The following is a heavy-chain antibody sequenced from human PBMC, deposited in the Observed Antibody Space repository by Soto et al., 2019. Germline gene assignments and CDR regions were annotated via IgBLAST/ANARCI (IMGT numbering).Heavy chain of an antibody. CDR3: ARGPTDPYYYGSGSYYYYYYGMDV. V-gene: IGHV3-48*04. D-gene: IGHD3-10*01. CDR1: GFTFSSYS. Sequence: GESLKISCAASGFTFSSYSMNWVRQAPGKGLEWVSYISSSSSTIYYADSVKGRFTISRDNAKNSLYLQMNSLRAEDTAVYYCARGPTDPYYYGSGSYYYYYYGMDVWGQGTTVTVSS. CDR2: ISSSSSTI. J-gene: IGHJ6*02.